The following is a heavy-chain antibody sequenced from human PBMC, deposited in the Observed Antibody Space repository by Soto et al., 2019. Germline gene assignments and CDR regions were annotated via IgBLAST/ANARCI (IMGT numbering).Heavy chain of an antibody. CDR3: AREAAGLGNWFDP. CDR1: GGSISSGGYY. D-gene: IGHD6-13*01. CDR2: IYHSGST. J-gene: IGHJ5*02. V-gene: IGHV4-31*03. Sequence: QVQLQESSLGLVKPSQTLSLTCNVSGGSISSGGYYWSWIRQHPGKGLEWIGYIYHSGSTYYNPSLKSRVTISVDTSKNQFSLKLSSVTAADTAVYYCAREAAGLGNWFDPWGQGTLVTVSS.